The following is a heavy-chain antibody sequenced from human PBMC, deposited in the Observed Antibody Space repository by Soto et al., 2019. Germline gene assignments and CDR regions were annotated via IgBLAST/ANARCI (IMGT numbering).Heavy chain of an antibody. CDR1: GFTFSSYG. Sequence: GGSLRLSCAASGFTFSSYGMHWVRQAPGKGLEWVAVISYDGSNKYYADSVKGRFTISRYNSKNTLYLQMNSLRAEDTAVYYCAKDLTPIFGVVISIDYWGQGTLVTVSS. J-gene: IGHJ4*02. CDR2: ISYDGSNK. CDR3: AKDLTPIFGVVISIDY. V-gene: IGHV3-30*18. D-gene: IGHD3-3*01.